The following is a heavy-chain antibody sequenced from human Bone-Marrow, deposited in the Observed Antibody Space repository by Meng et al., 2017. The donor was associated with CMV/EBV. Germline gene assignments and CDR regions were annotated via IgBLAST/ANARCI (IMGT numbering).Heavy chain of an antibody. CDR2: INHSGST. CDR1: GGSFSGYD. D-gene: IGHD2-2*01. CDR3: ARGYCSSTSCLIDY. Sequence: GAVPLKPSETRSLTRAGYGGSFSGYDWSWIRQPPGKGLEWIGEINHSGSTNYNPSLKSRVTISVDTSKNQFSLKLSSVTAADTAVYYCARGYCSSTSCLIDYWGQGTLVTVSS. J-gene: IGHJ4*02. V-gene: IGHV4-34*01.